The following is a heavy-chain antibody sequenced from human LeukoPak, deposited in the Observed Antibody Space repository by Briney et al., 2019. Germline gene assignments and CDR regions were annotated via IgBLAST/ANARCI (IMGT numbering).Heavy chain of an antibody. CDR1: GFTFSSYE. V-gene: IGHV3-48*03. Sequence: QPGGSLRLSCAASGFTFSSYEMNWVRQAPGKGLEWVSYISSSGSTIYYADPVKGRFTISRDNAKNSLYLQMNSLRAEDTAVYYCARELLGPAAGDYWGQGTLVTVSS. D-gene: IGHD6-13*01. CDR2: ISSSGSTI. CDR3: ARELLGPAAGDY. J-gene: IGHJ4*02.